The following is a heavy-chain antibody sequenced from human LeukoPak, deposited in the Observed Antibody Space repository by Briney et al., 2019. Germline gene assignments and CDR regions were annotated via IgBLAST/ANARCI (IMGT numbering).Heavy chain of an antibody. CDR3: ARHNGFDRGYYYYMDV. V-gene: IGHV4-4*07. CDR2: VYTSGIT. D-gene: IGHD3-9*01. J-gene: IGHJ6*03. CDR1: GGFINSYY. Sequence: SETLSLTCTVSGGFINSYYWSWIRQPAGKGLEWIGRVYTSGITNYNPSLKSRITMSVDTSKNQFSLKLTSVTAADTAVYYCARHNGFDRGYYYYMDVWGKGTTVTVPS.